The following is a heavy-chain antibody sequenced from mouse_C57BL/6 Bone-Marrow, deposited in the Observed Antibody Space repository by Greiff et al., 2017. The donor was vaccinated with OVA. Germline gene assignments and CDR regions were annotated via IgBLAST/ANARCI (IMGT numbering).Heavy chain of an antibody. V-gene: IGHV1-19*01. D-gene: IGHD1-1*01. CDR3: ARYLLLRPYFDY. J-gene: IGHJ2*01. CDR2: INPYNGGT. CDR1: GYTFTDYY. Sequence: EVQLQQSGPVLVKPGASVKMSCKASGYTFTDYYMNWVKQSHGKSLEWIGVINPYNGGTSYNQKFKGKATLTVDKSSSTAYMELNSLTSEDSAVYYCARYLLLRPYFDYWGQGTTLTVSS.